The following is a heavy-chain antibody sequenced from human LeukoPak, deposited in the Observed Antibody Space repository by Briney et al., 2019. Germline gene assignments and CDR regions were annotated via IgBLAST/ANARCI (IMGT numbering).Heavy chain of an antibody. CDR2: INPSGGST. Sequence: ASVKVSCKASGYTFTSYYTHWVRQAPGQGLEWMGIINPSGGSTSYAQKFQGRVTMTRDTSTSTVYMELSSLRSEDTAVYYCASVYSGYDYSDYWGQGTLVTVSS. D-gene: IGHD5-12*01. V-gene: IGHV1-46*01. CDR3: ASVYSGYDYSDY. CDR1: GYTFTSYY. J-gene: IGHJ4*02.